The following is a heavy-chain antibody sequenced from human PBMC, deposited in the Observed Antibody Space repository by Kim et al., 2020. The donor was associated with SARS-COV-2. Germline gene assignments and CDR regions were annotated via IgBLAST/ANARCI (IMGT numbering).Heavy chain of an antibody. J-gene: IGHJ4*02. V-gene: IGHV3-23*01. CDR1: GFTFSNYA. D-gene: IGHD5-12*01. CDR3: AKGRYNDDTKLHDY. Sequence: GGSLRLSCAASGFTFSNYAMSWVRQAPEKGLEWVSAISGSGGSTYYADSVKGRFTISRDNFRNTLYLQMNGLRAEDTAVYYCAKGRYNDDTKLHDYWGQGALVTVSS. CDR2: ISGSGGST.